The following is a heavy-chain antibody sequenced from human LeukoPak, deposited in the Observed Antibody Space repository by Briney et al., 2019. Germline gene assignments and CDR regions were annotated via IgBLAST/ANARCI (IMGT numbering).Heavy chain of an antibody. CDR3: ARIEYSSSWYFY. V-gene: IGHV4-4*02. CDR1: GGSISSSNW. CDR2: IYHSGST. D-gene: IGHD6-13*01. J-gene: IGHJ4*02. Sequence: PSETLSLTCAVSGGSISSSNWWSWVRPPPGKGLEWIGEIYHSGSTNYNPSLKSRVTISVDKSKNQFSLKLSSVTAADTAVYYCARIEYSSSWYFYWGQGTLVTVSS.